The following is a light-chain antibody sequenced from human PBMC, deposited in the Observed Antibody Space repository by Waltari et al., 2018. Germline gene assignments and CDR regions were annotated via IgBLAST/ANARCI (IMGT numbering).Light chain of an antibody. CDR2: EDI. Sequence: SYELTQPPSVSVSPGQTARITCSGDALPKTYAYWDQEKSGQAPVLVIYEDIKRPTGIPERFSGSSSGTTATLTISGAHVEDEADYYCYSTDFSGHDRVFGGGTKLTVL. CDR1: ALPKTY. V-gene: IGLV3-10*01. CDR3: YSTDFSGHDRV. J-gene: IGLJ3*02.